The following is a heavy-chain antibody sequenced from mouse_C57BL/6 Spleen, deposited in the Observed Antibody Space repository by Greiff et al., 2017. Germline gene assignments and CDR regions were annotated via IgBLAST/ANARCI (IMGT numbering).Heavy chain of an antibody. V-gene: IGHV1-7*01. D-gene: IGHD2-4*01. CDR2: INPSSGYT. CDR3: ARWDDYDRVAY. Sequence: VKLVESGAELAKPGASVKLSCKASGYTFTSYWMHWVKQRPGQGLEWIGYINPSSGYTKYNQKFKDKATLTAEKSSSTAYMQLSSLTYEDSAVYYCARWDDYDRVAYWGQGTLVTVSA. J-gene: IGHJ3*01. CDR1: GYTFTSYW.